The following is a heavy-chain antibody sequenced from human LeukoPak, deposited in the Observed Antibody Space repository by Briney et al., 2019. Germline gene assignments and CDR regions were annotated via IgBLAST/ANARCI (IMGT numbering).Heavy chain of an antibody. CDR2: INAGSGNT. Sequence: ASVKVSCKASGYTFTNYAIHWVRQAPGQRLEWMGWINAGSGNTKYSQRFQGRVTISRDTSASTAYMELSSLRSEDTALYFCARGFYDSSAYYPYDYWGQGILVTVSS. V-gene: IGHV1-3*01. CDR1: GYTFTNYA. J-gene: IGHJ4*02. CDR3: ARGFYDSSAYYPYDY. D-gene: IGHD3-22*01.